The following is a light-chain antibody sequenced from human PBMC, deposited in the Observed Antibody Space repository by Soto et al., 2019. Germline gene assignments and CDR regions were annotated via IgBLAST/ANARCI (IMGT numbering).Light chain of an antibody. CDR1: QSVSSY. Sequence: EIVLTQSQATLSFSPRERASLXWRPSQSVSSYLAWYQQKPGQAPRLLIYDASNRATGIPARFSGSGSGTDFTLTISSLEPEDFAVYYCQQRSNWPSITFGQGTRLEI. CDR3: QQRSNWPSIT. CDR2: DAS. V-gene: IGKV3-11*01. J-gene: IGKJ5*01.